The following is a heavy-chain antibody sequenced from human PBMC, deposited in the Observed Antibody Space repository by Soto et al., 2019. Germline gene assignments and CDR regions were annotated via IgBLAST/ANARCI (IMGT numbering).Heavy chain of an antibody. J-gene: IGHJ4*02. CDR1: GFTFSTYA. D-gene: IGHD6-19*01. Sequence: PGGSLRLSCGASGFTFSTYAMSWVRQAPGKGLEWVSAISGSGGSTYHADSVKGRFTISRDNSKNTLYLQMNSLRAEDTAVYYCARGSSGWYVFDYRGQGTLVTVSS. V-gene: IGHV3-23*01. CDR3: ARGSSGWYVFDY. CDR2: ISGSGGST.